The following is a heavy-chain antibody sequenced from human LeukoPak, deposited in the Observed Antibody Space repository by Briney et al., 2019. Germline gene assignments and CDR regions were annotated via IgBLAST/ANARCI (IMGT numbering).Heavy chain of an antibody. CDR1: GGTFSSYG. J-gene: IGHJ4*02. CDR3: AITTGFYGSGSYYSPLLY. CDR2: ISAYNGNT. Sequence: ASVKVSCKASGGTFSSYGISWVRQAPGQGLEWMGWISAYNGNTNYAQELQGRVTMTTDTSTSTAYMELRSLRSDDTAVYYCAITTGFYGSGSYYSPLLYWGQGTLVTVSS. D-gene: IGHD3-10*01. V-gene: IGHV1-18*01.